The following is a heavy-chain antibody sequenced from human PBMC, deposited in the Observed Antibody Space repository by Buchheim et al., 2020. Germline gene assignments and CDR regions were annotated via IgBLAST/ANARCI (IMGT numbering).Heavy chain of an antibody. V-gene: IGHV1-46*01. CDR3: AREFIGCSGGSCYPQYFQH. CDR2: INPSGGST. J-gene: IGHJ1*01. Sequence: QVQLVQSGAEVKKPGASVKVSCKAPGYTFTSYYMHWVRQAPGQGLEWMGIINPSGGSTSSAQTFQGRVTMTRDTSTSTAYMELSSLRSEDTAVYYCAREFIGCSGGSCYPQYFQHWGQGTL. CDR1: GYTFTSYY. D-gene: IGHD2-15*01.